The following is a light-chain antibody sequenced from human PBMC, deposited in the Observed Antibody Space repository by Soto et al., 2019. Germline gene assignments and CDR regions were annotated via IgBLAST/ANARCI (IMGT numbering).Light chain of an antibody. CDR1: SSNIGSNT. J-gene: IGLJ2*01. CDR3: AAWDDSLNVL. Sequence: QSALTQPPSASGTPGQRVTISCSGSSSNIGSNTVNWYQQLPGTAPKLLIYSNNQRPSGVTDRFSGSKSGTSASLAISGLQSEDEADYYCAAWDDSLNVLFGGGTKLTVL. CDR2: SNN. V-gene: IGLV1-44*01.